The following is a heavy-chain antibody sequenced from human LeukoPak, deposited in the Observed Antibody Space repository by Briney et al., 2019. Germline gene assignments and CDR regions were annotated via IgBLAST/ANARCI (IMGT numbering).Heavy chain of an antibody. D-gene: IGHD3-3*01. CDR1: GFTFDDYA. Sequence: PGGSLRLSCEASGFTFDDYAMHWVRQAPGKGLEWVSGMSWNGGSIGYADSVKGRFSISRDNAKNSLYLQMNSLRAEDMALYYCAKGTDYDFRSGYLDWGQGTVVTVSS. CDR3: AKGTDYDFRSGYLD. V-gene: IGHV3-9*03. J-gene: IGHJ4*02. CDR2: MSWNGGSI.